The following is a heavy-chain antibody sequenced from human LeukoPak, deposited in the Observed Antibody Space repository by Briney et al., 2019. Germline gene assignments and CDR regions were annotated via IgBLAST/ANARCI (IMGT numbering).Heavy chain of an antibody. J-gene: IGHJ4*02. D-gene: IGHD3-22*01. Sequence: PGRSLRLSCAASGFTFSSYGMHWVRQAPGKGLEWVAVIWYDGSNKYYADSVKGRFTISRDNSKNTLYLQMNSLRAEDTAVYYCARAYYYDSSGHYLWDYWGQGTLVTVSS. CDR1: GFTFSSYG. CDR3: ARAYYYDSSGHYLWDY. CDR2: IWYDGSNK. V-gene: IGHV3-30*19.